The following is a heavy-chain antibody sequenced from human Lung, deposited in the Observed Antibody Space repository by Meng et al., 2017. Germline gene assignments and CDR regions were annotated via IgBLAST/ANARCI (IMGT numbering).Heavy chain of an antibody. CDR1: GGSISSIDW. D-gene: IGHD6-19*01. CDR2: IYHGGDT. J-gene: IGHJ4*02. Sequence: LVSAPALVKPSGTLSLLCCVSGGSISSIDWWSWVRQPPGNGLEWIGEIYHGGDTNDNPSLKSRVTIAIARSKTQFSLKLSSVTAADTAVYYCASWIYSCGWQWGQGTLVTVSS. V-gene: IGHV4-4*02. CDR3: ASWIYSCGWQ.